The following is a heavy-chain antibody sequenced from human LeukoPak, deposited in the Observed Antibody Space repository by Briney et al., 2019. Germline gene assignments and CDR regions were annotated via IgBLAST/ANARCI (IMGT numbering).Heavy chain of an antibody. V-gene: IGHV3-23*01. Sequence: GGSLRLSCAASGFTFSNYAMSWVRQAPGKGLEWVSAISGSDGSTNYADSVKGRFTISRDNSKNTLYLQMNSLRAEGTAVYYCAKDHDYYGSGSYSLFDYWGQGTLVTVSS. CDR2: ISGSDGST. D-gene: IGHD3-10*01. CDR3: AKDHDYYGSGSYSLFDY. J-gene: IGHJ4*02. CDR1: GFTFSNYA.